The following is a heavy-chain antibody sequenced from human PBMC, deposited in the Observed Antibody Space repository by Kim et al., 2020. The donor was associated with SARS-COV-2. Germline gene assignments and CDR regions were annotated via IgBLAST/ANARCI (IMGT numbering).Heavy chain of an antibody. Sequence: SETLSLTCSVSGVFVTSPHYYWAWIRQSPGKGLEWVGWFYFSGSSYYPPSLRSRVSISLDTSKNQFSLNLNPGTAADTAVYYCARVSWIGELGSMGVWGEGTTVTVSS. V-gene: IGHV4-39*07. CDR3: ARVSWIGELGSMGV. D-gene: IGHD3-10*01. CDR2: FYFSGSS. CDR1: GVFVTSPHYY. J-gene: IGHJ6*04.